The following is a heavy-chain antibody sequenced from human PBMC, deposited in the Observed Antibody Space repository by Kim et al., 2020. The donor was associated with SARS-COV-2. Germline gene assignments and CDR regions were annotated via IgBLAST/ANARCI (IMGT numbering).Heavy chain of an antibody. D-gene: IGHD2-15*01. CDR3: TTDSAAYCSGCSCYEDYYSDGMDV. CDR1: GFTFSNAW. Sequence: GGSLRLSCAASGFTFSNAWMSWVRQAPGTGLEWVGRIKSKTDGGTTDYAAPVKGRFTISRDDSKNTLNLQMNSLITEDTAVYYCTTDSAAYCSGCSCYEDYYSDGMDVWGQGTTVTVSS. J-gene: IGHJ6*02. V-gene: IGHV3-15*05. CDR2: IKSKTDGGTT.